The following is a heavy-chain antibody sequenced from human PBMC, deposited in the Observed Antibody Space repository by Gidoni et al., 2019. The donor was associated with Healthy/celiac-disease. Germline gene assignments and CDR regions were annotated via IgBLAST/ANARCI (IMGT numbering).Heavy chain of an antibody. V-gene: IGHV1-69*09. CDR2: IIPILGIA. Sequence: QVQLVQSGAEVKKPGSSVKVSCKASGGTFSRYPISWVRQAPGQGLEWMGRIIPILGIANYAQKFQGRVTITADKSTSTAYMELSSLRSEDTAVYYCARDSTPSAGPPNLNWFDPWGQGTLVTVSS. J-gene: IGHJ5*02. CDR1: GGTFSRYP. CDR3: ARDSTPSAGPPNLNWFDP. D-gene: IGHD6-19*01.